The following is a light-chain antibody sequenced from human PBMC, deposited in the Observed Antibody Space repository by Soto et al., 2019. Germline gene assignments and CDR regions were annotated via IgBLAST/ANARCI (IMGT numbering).Light chain of an antibody. V-gene: IGKV1-5*01. CDR1: QSIVSW. J-gene: IGKJ2*03. CDR2: DAS. CDR3: HQYNSYSYS. Sequence: DIQMTQSPSTLSASVGDRVTITCRASQSIVSWLAWYQQKPGKAPKLLIYDASTLESGVPSRFSGSGSWPDFTLTISSLQPDELTTYYCHQYNSYSYSFGQGTKLEI.